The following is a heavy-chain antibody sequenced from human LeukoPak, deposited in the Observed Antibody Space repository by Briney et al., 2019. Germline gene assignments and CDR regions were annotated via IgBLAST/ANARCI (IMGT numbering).Heavy chain of an antibody. J-gene: IGHJ4*02. CDR2: INPNTGVT. CDR1: GYTFTGHY. D-gene: IGHD3-3*01. V-gene: IGHV1-2*02. CDR3: AVWKGYHDFWSGPFDY. Sequence: ASVKVSCKPSGYTFTGHYIHWVRQAPGQGLEWMGWINPNTGVTNYAQKFQGRVTMTSDTSVSTGYMELSSLRSDDTAEYYCAVWKGYHDFWSGPFDYWGQGTRVSVSS.